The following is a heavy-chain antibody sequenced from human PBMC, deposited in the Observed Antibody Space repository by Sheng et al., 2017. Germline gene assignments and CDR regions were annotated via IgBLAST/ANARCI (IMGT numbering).Heavy chain of an antibody. J-gene: IGHJ6*02. Sequence: QVQLEQSGAEVKKPGASVKVSCKTSGYTFINYGISWVRQAPGQGLEWLGWITTDNGDTKYAQKVQGRVTMTTDTSTNTAYMELRSLRSDDTAVYYCAREDSTTYYYYGMDVWGQG. CDR3: AREDSTTYYYYGMDV. V-gene: IGHV1-18*01. CDR1: GYTFINYG. D-gene: IGHD5-12*01. CDR2: ITTDNGDT.